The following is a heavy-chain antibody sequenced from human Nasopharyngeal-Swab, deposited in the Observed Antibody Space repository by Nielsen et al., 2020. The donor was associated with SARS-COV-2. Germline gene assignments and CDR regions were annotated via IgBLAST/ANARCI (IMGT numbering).Heavy chain of an antibody. D-gene: IGHD3-22*01. J-gene: IGHJ4*02. CDR3: ARQGVPIRGWFKDYDRTAYEY. CDR2: ISRSGRT. Sequence: SQTLSLTCAVYGGSFSGYYWSWIRPSPGKGLAWIGEISRSGRTNYNPSLNSRVTISLDTSTNQFSLKVTSVTAADTAVYYCARQGVPIRGWFKDYDRTAYEYWGQGTLVTVSS. CDR1: GGSFSGYY. V-gene: IGHV4-34*01.